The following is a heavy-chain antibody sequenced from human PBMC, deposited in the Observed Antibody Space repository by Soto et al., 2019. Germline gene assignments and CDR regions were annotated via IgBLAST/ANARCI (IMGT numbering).Heavy chain of an antibody. D-gene: IGHD3-22*01. CDR1: GFMFNNYA. CDR2: VSVSGGTT. Sequence: GGSLRLSCAASGFMFNNYAMSWVRQAPGKGLEWVSTVSVSGGTTYYADSLKGRFTISRDNSKKTVYLQMNRLRADDTAIYYCAKGLYYYDSSGYRLFDYWGQGTLVTVPS. V-gene: IGHV3-23*01. J-gene: IGHJ4*02. CDR3: AKGLYYYDSSGYRLFDY.